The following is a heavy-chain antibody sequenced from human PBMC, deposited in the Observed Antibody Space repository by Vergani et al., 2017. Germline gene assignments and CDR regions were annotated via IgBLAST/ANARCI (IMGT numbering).Heavy chain of an antibody. CDR3: ASDTPEKWELLLDY. CDR2: IIPTFGTA. V-gene: IGHV1-69*01. Sequence: QVQLVQSGAEVKKPGSSVKVSCKASGGTSSTYVFSWLRKAPGQGLEWMGGIIPTFGTANNAQKFQGRVTITADESTSTAYMELSSLRSEDTAVYCCASDTPEKWELLLDYWGQGTLVTVSS. D-gene: IGHD1-26*01. CDR1: GGTSSTYV. J-gene: IGHJ4*02.